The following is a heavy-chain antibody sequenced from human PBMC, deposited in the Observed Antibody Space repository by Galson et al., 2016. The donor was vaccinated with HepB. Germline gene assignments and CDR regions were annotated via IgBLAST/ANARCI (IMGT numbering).Heavy chain of an antibody. CDR1: GFTFSASV. D-gene: IGHD2-8*01. CDR2: IVVGSGNT. J-gene: IGHJ3*01. V-gene: IGHV1-58*01. Sequence: SVKVSCKASGFTFSASVVHWVRQARGQPLEWIGWIVVGSGNTQYAQQFQERVIISRDMTTSTASLELSSLRHEDTAVYYCAAETRMASTAFDVWGQGTMVTV. CDR3: AAETRMASTAFDV.